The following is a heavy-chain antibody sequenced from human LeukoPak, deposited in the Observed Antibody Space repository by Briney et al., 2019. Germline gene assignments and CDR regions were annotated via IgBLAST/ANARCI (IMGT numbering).Heavy chain of an antibody. V-gene: IGHV3-30*03. J-gene: IGHJ4*02. D-gene: IGHD2-2*01. CDR2: ISYDGSNK. CDR1: GFTFSSYG. CDR3: ARDQLRVVPAAMDY. Sequence: PGGSLRLSCAASGFTFSSYGMHWVRQAPGKGLEWVAVISYDGSNKYYADSVKGRFTISRDNSKNTLYLQMNSLRAEDTAVYYCARDQLRVVPAAMDYWGQGTLVTVSS.